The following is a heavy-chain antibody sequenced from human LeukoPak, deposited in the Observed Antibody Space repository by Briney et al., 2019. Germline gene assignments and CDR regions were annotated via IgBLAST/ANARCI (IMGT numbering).Heavy chain of an antibody. CDR2: INHSGST. J-gene: IGHJ4*02. CDR3: ASSGWYYYGSGSYYKV. V-gene: IGHV4-34*01. Sequence: SETLFLTCAVYGGSFSGYYWSWLRQPPGKGLEWIGEINHSGSTDYNPSLKSRVTISVDTSKNQFSLKLSSVTAADTAVYYCASSGWYYYGSGSYYKVWGQGTLVTVSS. D-gene: IGHD3-10*01. CDR1: GGSFSGYY.